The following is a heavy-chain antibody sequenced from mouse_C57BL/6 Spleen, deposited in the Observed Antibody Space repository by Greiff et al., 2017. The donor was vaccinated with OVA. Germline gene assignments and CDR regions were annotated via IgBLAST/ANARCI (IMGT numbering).Heavy chain of an antibody. CDR3: ARDYYYGSPYYFDY. Sequence: VQLQQSGPELVKPGASVKMSCKASGYTFTDYNMHWVKQSHGKSLEWIGYINPNNGGTSYNQKFKGKATLTVNKSSSTAYMELRSLTSEDSAVYYCARDYYYGSPYYFDYWGKGTTLTVSS. J-gene: IGHJ2*01. CDR1: GYTFTDYN. D-gene: IGHD1-1*01. V-gene: IGHV1-22*01. CDR2: INPNNGGT.